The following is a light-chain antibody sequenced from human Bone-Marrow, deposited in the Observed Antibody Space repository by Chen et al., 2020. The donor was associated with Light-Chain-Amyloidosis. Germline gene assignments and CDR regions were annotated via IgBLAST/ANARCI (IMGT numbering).Light chain of an antibody. CDR2: AAS. Sequence: DIQMTPSPSSVSASVGDRVTITCRASPDISGWLAWYQQKPGKAPKLLIYAASSLQSGVPSRFSGSGSGTDFTLTISSLQPEDFATYSCQQANRFPWTFGQGTKVEIK. CDR1: PDISGW. J-gene: IGKJ1*01. V-gene: IGKV1-12*01. CDR3: QQANRFPWT.